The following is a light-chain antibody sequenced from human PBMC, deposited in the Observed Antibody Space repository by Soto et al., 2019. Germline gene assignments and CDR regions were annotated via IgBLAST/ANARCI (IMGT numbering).Light chain of an antibody. CDR2: DAS. CDR3: QQSENGPLT. Sequence: DLQMTQSPSSLSASVGDRITITCKASQDINKYLNWYQHKLGQAPKLLIYDASNLQRGVPCRVRGSGSGKHFILTSTSLQCEDFATYYCQQSENGPLTFGGGTKVEIK. CDR1: QDINKY. J-gene: IGKJ4*01. V-gene: IGKV1-33*01.